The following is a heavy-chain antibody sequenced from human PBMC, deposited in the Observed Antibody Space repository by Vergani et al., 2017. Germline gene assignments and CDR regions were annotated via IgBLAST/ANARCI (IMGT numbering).Heavy chain of an antibody. CDR2: INPNSGGT. J-gene: IGHJ4*02. CDR1: GYTFTGYY. D-gene: IGHD6-13*01. CDR3: ARGGIAAAGGRPYYFDY. V-gene: IGHV1-2*04. Sequence: QVQLVQSGAEVKKPGASVKVSCKASGYTFTGYYMHWVRQAPGQGLEWMGWINPNSGGTNYAQKFQGWVTMTRDTSISTAYMELSRLRSDDTAVYYCARGGIAAAGGRPYYFDYWGQGTLVTVSS.